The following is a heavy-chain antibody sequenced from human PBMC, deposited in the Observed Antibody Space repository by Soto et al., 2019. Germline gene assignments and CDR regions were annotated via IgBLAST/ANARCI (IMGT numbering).Heavy chain of an antibody. CDR3: AKDRIAVAGTFMGWFDP. CDR2: ISGSGGST. D-gene: IGHD6-19*01. V-gene: IGHV3-23*01. J-gene: IGHJ5*02. CDR1: GFTFSIYA. Sequence: GGSLRLSCAASGFTFSIYAMSWVRQAPGKGLEWVSAISGSGGSTYYADSVKGRFTISRDNSKNTLYLQMNSLRAEDTAVYYCAKDRIAVAGTFMGWFDPWGQGTLVTVSS.